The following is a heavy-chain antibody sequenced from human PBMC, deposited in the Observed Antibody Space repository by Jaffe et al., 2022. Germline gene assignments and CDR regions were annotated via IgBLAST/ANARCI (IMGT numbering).Heavy chain of an antibody. CDR3: AKAPSPHMTTVTDDY. D-gene: IGHD4-17*01. J-gene: IGHJ4*02. Sequence: EVQLVESGGGLVQPGRSLRLSCAASGFTFDDYAMHWVRQAPGKGLEWVSGISWNSGSIGYADSVKGRFTISRDNAKNSLYLQMNSLRAEDTALYYCAKAPSPHMTTVTDDYWGQGTLVTVSS. CDR1: GFTFDDYA. V-gene: IGHV3-9*01. CDR2: ISWNSGSI.